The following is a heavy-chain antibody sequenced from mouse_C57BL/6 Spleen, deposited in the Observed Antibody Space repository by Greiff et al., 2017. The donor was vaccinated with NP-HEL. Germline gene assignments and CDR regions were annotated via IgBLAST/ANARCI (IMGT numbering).Heavy chain of an antibody. V-gene: IGHV1-59*01. CDR1: GYTFTSYW. CDR2: IDPSDSYT. Sequence: QVQLQQPGAELVRPGTSVKLSCKASGYTFTSYWMHWVKQRPGQGLEWIGVIDPSDSYTNYNQKFKGKATLTVDTSSITAYMQLSSLTSEDSAVYYCARRVLGGYYARDYWGQGTSVTVSS. CDR3: ARRVLGGYYARDY. J-gene: IGHJ4*01.